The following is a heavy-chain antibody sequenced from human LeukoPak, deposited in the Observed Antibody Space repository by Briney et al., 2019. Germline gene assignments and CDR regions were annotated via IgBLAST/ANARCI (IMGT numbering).Heavy chain of an antibody. J-gene: IGHJ4*02. D-gene: IGHD3-9*01. CDR2: IYWDDDK. CDR3: AHTDILTGSFDY. CDR1: GGSISSYYW. V-gene: IGHV2-5*08. Sequence: TLSLTCTVSGGSISSYYWSWIRQPPGKALEWFVVIYWDDDKRYSPSLKSRLTITKDTSKNQVVLTMTNMDPVDTATYHCAHTDILTGSFDYWGQGTLVTVSS.